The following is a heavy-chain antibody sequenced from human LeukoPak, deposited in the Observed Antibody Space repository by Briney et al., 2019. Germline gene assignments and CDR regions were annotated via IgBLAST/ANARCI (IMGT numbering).Heavy chain of an antibody. CDR1: GFTFSSYA. CDR3: ATGWWLVENGY. Sequence: GGSLRLSCAASGFTFSSYAMSWVRQAPGKGLEWVSAISGSGGSTYYADSVKGRFTISRDNSKNTLYLQMNSLRAEDTAVYYCATGWWLVENGYWGQGTLVTVSS. CDR2: ISGSGGST. D-gene: IGHD6-19*01. J-gene: IGHJ4*02. V-gene: IGHV3-23*01.